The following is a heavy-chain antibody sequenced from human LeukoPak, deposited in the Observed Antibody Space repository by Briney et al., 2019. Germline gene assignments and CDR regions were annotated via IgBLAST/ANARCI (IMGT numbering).Heavy chain of an antibody. J-gene: IGHJ4*02. Sequence: GGSLRLSCAASGFTVSSNYMSWVRQAPGKGLEWVSVISSGGNTYYADSVKGRFTISRHISRNTLYLQLNSLRAEDTAVYYCARDVFGSGTLDYWGQGTLVTVSS. CDR1: GFTVSSNY. D-gene: IGHD3-10*01. CDR3: ARDVFGSGTLDY. V-gene: IGHV3-53*04. CDR2: ISSGGNT.